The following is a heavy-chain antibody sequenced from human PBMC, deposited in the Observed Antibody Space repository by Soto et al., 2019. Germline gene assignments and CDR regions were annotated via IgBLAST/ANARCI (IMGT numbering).Heavy chain of an antibody. CDR1: GFTFGDYA. D-gene: IGHD6-6*01. CDR2: IRSKACGGTT. Sequence: GGSLRLSCTASGFTFGDYAMSWFRQAPGKGLEWGGFIRSKACGGTTEYAASVKGRFTISRDDSKSIAYLQMNSLKTEDTAVYYYPLPTSSSRTYYYYDMDVWGQGTTVTVSS. CDR3: PLPTSSSRTYYYYDMDV. V-gene: IGHV3-49*03. J-gene: IGHJ6*02.